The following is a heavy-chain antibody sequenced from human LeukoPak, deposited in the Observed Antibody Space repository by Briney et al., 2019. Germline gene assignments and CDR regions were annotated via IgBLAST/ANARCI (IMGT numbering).Heavy chain of an antibody. CDR2: ISAYNGNT. D-gene: IGHD6-19*01. Sequence: GASVKGSCKASGYTFTSYGISWVRQAPGQGLEWMGWISAYNGNTNYAQKLQGRVTMTTDTSTSTAYMELRSLRSDDTAVYYCARDSPWSEAEQWLVRFDYWGQGTLVTVSS. CDR3: ARDSPWSEAEQWLVRFDY. J-gene: IGHJ4*02. V-gene: IGHV1-18*04. CDR1: GYTFTSYG.